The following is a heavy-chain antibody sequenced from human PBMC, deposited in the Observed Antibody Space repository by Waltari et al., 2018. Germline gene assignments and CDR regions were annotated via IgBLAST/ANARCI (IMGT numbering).Heavy chain of an antibody. CDR3: ARVGDGYSPVVYFDY. Sequence: QVKLVQSGAEVKKPGSSGKVSCKASGGTFRSYAIHWELKGPGQVLQWMGGCVSISVTANYPQKFQGRASITADESTITVCMERGILRSEDPAVYYCARVGDGYSPVVYFDYWGQGTLVTVSS. CDR1: GGTFRSYA. J-gene: IGHJ4*02. CDR2: CVSISVTA. V-gene: IGHV1-69*13. D-gene: IGHD5-18*01.